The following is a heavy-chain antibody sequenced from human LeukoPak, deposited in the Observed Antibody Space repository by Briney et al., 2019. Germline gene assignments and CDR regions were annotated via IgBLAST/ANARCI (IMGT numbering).Heavy chain of an antibody. J-gene: IGHJ4*02. CDR1: GFTFSSYA. CDR2: ISGSGGST. D-gene: IGHD5-12*01. Sequence: GGSLRLSCAASGFTFSSYAMSWFRQAPGKGLEWVSAISGSGGSTYYADTVKGRFTISRDNSKNTLYLQMNSLRAEDTAVYYCAKDPRVYSGYGSHHYWGQGTLVTVSS. V-gene: IGHV3-23*01. CDR3: AKDPRVYSGYGSHHY.